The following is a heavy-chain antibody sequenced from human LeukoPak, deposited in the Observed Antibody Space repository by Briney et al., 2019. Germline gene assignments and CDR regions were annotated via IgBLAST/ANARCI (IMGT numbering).Heavy chain of an antibody. J-gene: IGHJ3*02. CDR2: IYYSGST. Sequence: PSETLSLTCTVSGGSISSGGYYWSWIRQHPGKGLEWIGYIYYSGSTYYNPSLKSRVTISVDTSKNQFSLKLSSVTAADTAVYYCASHQLLYGLYWDAFDIWGQGTMVTVSS. CDR3: ASHQLLYGLYWDAFDI. V-gene: IGHV4-31*03. CDR1: GGSISSGGYY. D-gene: IGHD2-2*02.